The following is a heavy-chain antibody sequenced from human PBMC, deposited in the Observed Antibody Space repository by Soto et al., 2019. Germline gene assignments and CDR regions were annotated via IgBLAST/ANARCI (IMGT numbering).Heavy chain of an antibody. Sequence: SETLSLTCTVSGGSIRSGDYYWSWIRQTPERGLEWRGYVHYSGNTFYNPSLKRRATISLDTSRNQFSLNLSSVTAADSAVYYCAREIMAADHFDYWGQGALVTVSS. V-gene: IGHV4-30-4*01. CDR3: AREIMAADHFDY. CDR1: GGSIRSGDYY. D-gene: IGHD6-13*01. CDR2: VHYSGNT. J-gene: IGHJ4*02.